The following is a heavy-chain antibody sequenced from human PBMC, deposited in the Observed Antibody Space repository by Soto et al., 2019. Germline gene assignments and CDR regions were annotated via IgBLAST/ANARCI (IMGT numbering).Heavy chain of an antibody. D-gene: IGHD2-2*01. Sequence: GGSLRLSCAASGFTFDDYGMSWVRQAPGKGLEWVSGINWNGGSTGYADSVKGRFTISRDNAKNSLYLQMNSLRAEDTALYHCARIGYCSSTSCSLGAFDIWGQGTMVTVSS. CDR1: GFTFDDYG. V-gene: IGHV3-20*01. CDR2: INWNGGST. CDR3: ARIGYCSSTSCSLGAFDI. J-gene: IGHJ3*02.